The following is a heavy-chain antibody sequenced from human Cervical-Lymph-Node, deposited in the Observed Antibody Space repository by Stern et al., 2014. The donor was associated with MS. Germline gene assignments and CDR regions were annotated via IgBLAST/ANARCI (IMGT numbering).Heavy chain of an antibody. CDR3: ATDRDDFRSGYSAPTKGYGLDV. CDR1: GYTLTELS. D-gene: IGHD3-3*01. V-gene: IGHV1-24*01. Sequence: QVQLVQSGAEVKKPGASVKVSCTVSGYTLTELSMHWVRQAPGKGLEWMGGFDPEGGDTNYATKFQGRGTMTRDAPSHTAHVELSSLRSEDTAVYYCATDRDDFRSGYSAPTKGYGLDVWGQGTTVTVSS. J-gene: IGHJ6*02. CDR2: FDPEGGDT.